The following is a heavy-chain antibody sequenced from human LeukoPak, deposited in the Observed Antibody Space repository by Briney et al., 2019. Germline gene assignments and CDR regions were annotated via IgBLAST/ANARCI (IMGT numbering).Heavy chain of an antibody. Sequence: ASVKVSCKASGYTFINYGIIWVRQAPGQGLEWMVWVSPYNGNTYYAQKLQDRLIMTTDTSTTTIYMELRRLTSDDTAVYYCARGNDCGGNCYSYYFDYWGQGTLVTVSS. D-gene: IGHD2-21*02. V-gene: IGHV1-18*01. J-gene: IGHJ4*02. CDR1: GYTFINYG. CDR2: VSPYNGNT. CDR3: ARGNDCGGNCYSYYFDY.